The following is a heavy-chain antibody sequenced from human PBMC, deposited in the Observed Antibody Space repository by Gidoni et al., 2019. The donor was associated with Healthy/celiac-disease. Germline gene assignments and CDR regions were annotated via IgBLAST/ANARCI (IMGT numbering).Heavy chain of an antibody. CDR1: GYTFTSYD. CDR3: ARGRLWIGYSYGTTPLFDY. D-gene: IGHD5-18*01. Sequence: QVQLVQSGAEVKKPGASVKVSCKASGYTFTSYDINWVRQATGQGLEWMGWMNPNSGNTGYAQKFQGRLTMTRNTSISTAYMELSSLRSEDTAVYYCARGRLWIGYSYGTTPLFDYWGQGTLVTVSS. CDR2: MNPNSGNT. J-gene: IGHJ4*02. V-gene: IGHV1-8*01.